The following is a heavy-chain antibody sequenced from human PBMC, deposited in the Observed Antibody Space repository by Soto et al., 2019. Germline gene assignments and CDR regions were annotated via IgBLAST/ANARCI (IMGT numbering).Heavy chain of an antibody. J-gene: IGHJ4*02. Sequence: SETLSLTCAVSGYSISSGYYGGWIRQPPGKGLEWIGSIYHSGSTYYNPSLKSRVTISVDTSKNQFSLKLSSVTAADTAVYYCARIGGSYYPLDYWGQGTLVTVSS. CDR3: ARIGGSYYPLDY. CDR2: IYHSGST. V-gene: IGHV4-38-2*01. D-gene: IGHD1-26*01. CDR1: GYSISSGYY.